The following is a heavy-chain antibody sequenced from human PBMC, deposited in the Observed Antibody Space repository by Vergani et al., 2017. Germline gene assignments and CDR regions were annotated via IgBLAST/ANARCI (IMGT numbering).Heavy chain of an antibody. J-gene: IGHJ5*02. V-gene: IGHV3-48*01. CDR3: AREISEKEGSTVTTDWFDP. Sequence: EVQLVESGGGLVQPGGSLRLSCAASGFTFSSYSMNWVRQAPGKGLEWVSYISSSSSTIYYADSVKGRVNISRDNDKNSLYLQMNSLRAEDTAVYFCAREISEKEGSTVTTDWFDPWGQGTLVTVSS. D-gene: IGHD4-17*01. CDR2: ISSSSSTI. CDR1: GFTFSSYS.